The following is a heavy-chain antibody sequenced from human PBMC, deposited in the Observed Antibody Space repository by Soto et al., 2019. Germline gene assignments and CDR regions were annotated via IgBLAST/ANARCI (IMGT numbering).Heavy chain of an antibody. CDR1: GGTFSSYA. CDR2: IIPIFGTA. D-gene: IGHD3-3*01. V-gene: IGHV1-69*01. J-gene: IGHJ5*02. Sequence: QVQLVQSGAEVKKPGSSVKVSCKASGGTFSSYAISWVRQAPGQWLEWMGGIIPIFGTANYAQKFQGRVTITADESTSTAYMELSSLRSEDTAVYYCARGTSNYDFWSGYYSSWFDPWGQGTLVTVSS. CDR3: ARGTSNYDFWSGYYSSWFDP.